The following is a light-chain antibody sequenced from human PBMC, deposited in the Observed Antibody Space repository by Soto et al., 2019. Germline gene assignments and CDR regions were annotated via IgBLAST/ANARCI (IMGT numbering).Light chain of an antibody. CDR1: QSISSY. J-gene: IGKJ1*01. Sequence: DIQMTQSPSSLSASVGDRVTITCRASQSISSYLNLYHQKPGKAPKLLIYAASSLQSGVPSRFSGSGSGTDFTLTISRLQPEDFATYYCQQSYSTPRTFGQGTKVDIK. V-gene: IGKV1-39*01. CDR3: QQSYSTPRT. CDR2: AAS.